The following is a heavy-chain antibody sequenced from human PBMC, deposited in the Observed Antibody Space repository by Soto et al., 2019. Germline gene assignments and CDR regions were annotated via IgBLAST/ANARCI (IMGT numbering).Heavy chain of an antibody. CDR1: GGTFSTYG. CDR2: IIPIFGTT. Sequence: QVQLVQSGAEVKKPGSSVKVSCKSSGGTFSTYGFFWVRQAPGQGLEWMGGIIPIFGTTNYAQKFQDRVTITPAESTSTVSREPTSPHSEDTAVYHSARGGVRVYSATLRIVPWGQGTLVTGSS. V-gene: IGHV1-69*01. D-gene: IGHD2-15*01. J-gene: IGHJ5*02. CDR3: ARGGVRVYSATLRIVP.